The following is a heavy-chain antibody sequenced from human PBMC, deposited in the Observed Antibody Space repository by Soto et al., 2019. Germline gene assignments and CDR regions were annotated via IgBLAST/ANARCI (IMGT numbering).Heavy chain of an antibody. D-gene: IGHD3-10*01. CDR3: ARHGFGPLHGLVDV. Sequence: QVQMQKSGPGLVKPSETLSLTYTVSGGSITNYYCSWFRQPPGKGLEWIGYINYDGYSAYNLSLKRRVTLSMDASKTQFSLMLESVTATDTAVYYCARHGFGPLHGLVDVWGPGTTVIVSS. J-gene: IGHJ6*02. CDR2: INYDGYS. CDR1: GGSITNYY. V-gene: IGHV4-59*08.